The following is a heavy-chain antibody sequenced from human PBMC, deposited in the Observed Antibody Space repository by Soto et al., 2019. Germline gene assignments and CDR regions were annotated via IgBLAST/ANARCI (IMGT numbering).Heavy chain of an antibody. CDR2: INHSGST. Sequence: SSETLSLTCAVYGGSFSGYYWSWIRQPPGKGLEWIGEINHSGSTNYNPSLKSRVTISVDTSKNQFSLKLSSVTAADTAVYYCARWIRYYYGMDVWGQGTTVTV. V-gene: IGHV4-34*01. D-gene: IGHD2-2*03. J-gene: IGHJ6*02. CDR1: GGSFSGYY. CDR3: ARWIRYYYGMDV.